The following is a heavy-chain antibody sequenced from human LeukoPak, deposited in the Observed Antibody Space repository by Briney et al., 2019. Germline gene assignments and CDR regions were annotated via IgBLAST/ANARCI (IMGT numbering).Heavy chain of an antibody. Sequence: ASVKVSCKASGYTFTGYYLHWVRQAPGQGFEWMGWINTNSGGTKYAQKFQGRVTMTRDTSISTAYMELSSLRSDDTAVYYCARDSFHGYTSSGCLDHWGQGILVTVSS. J-gene: IGHJ4*02. D-gene: IGHD6-19*01. CDR3: ARDSFHGYTSSGCLDH. CDR2: INTNSGGT. V-gene: IGHV1-2*02. CDR1: GYTFTGYY.